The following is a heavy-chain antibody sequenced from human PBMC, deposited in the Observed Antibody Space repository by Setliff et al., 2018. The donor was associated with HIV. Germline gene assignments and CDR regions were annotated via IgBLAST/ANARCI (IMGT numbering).Heavy chain of an antibody. CDR1: GYTFTNYD. D-gene: IGHD3-22*01. V-gene: IGHV1-8*02. Sequence: ASVKVSCKASGYTFTNYDINWVRQATGQGLERMGWMNPNSGNTGYAQKFQGRVTMTRNTSISTAYMELSSLRSEDTAVYYCARGPIHDSSGYYYAYWGQGTLVTVSS. CDR3: ARGPIHDSSGYYYAY. CDR2: MNPNSGNT. J-gene: IGHJ4*02.